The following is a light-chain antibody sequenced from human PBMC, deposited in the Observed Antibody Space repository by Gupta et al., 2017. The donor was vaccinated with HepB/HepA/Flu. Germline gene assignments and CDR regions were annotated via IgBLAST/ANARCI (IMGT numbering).Light chain of an antibody. CDR2: WAS. V-gene: IGKV4-1*01. Sequence: DIVRTQSPDSRAVSLGERATIHCKSSQRVLYSSNNKNYLAWYQQKPGQPPKLLIYWASTRQSGVPDRFSGSGSGTDFTLTISSLQAEDVAVYYCQQYYSTPFTFGPGTKVDIK. CDR1: QRVLYSSNNKNY. J-gene: IGKJ3*01. CDR3: QQYYSTPFT.